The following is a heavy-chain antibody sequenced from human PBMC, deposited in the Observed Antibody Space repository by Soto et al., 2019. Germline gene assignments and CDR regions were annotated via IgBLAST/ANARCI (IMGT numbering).Heavy chain of an antibody. D-gene: IGHD2-2*01. J-gene: IGHJ3*02. V-gene: IGHV1-69*02. CDR3: ARRYCRSTSCLLKREDVFDI. CDR1: GGTFSSYT. Sequence: QVQLVHSRAEVKKPGSSVKVSCKTSGGTFSSYTVSWVRQAPGLGLEWMGRIIPLHDIANYAEKFQGSVTITADKSTSTVYMELNSLHSEDTAVYYCARRYCRSTSCLLKREDVFDIWGQGTMVTVSS. CDR2: IIPLHDIA.